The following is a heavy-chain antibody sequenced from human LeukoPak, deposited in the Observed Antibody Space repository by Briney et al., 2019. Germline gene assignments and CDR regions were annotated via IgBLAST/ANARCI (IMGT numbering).Heavy chain of an antibody. J-gene: IGHJ4*02. CDR2: ISGSGAST. D-gene: IGHD5-24*01. CDR3: ARSGSEDGYNRYFDY. CDR1: GFTFSSYG. Sequence: GGSLRLSCAVPGFTFSSYGMSWVRQAPGKGPEWVSGISGSGASTFYADSVKGRFTISRDNSENTLYLQMNSLRAEDTAVYYCARSGSEDGYNRYFDYWGQGTLVTVSS. V-gene: IGHV3-23*01.